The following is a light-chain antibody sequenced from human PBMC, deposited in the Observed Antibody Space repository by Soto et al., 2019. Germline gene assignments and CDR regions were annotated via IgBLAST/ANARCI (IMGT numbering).Light chain of an antibody. CDR1: QGIRNN. CDR3: LQDYNFPWT. J-gene: IGKJ1*01. CDR2: AVS. Sequence: AIQMTQSPSSLSASVGDRVTITCRASQGIRNNLGWYQQKPGKAPKLLISAVSSLQSGVPSRFSGSGSGTDFTLIISSLQPEDFAIYYCLQDYNFPWTFGQGTKVEIK. V-gene: IGKV1-6*01.